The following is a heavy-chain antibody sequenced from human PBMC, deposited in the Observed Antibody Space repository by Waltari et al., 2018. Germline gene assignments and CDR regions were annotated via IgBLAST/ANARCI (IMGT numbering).Heavy chain of an antibody. CDR3: ARHFRQGNPYYYDSSGYYDYFDY. J-gene: IGHJ4*02. CDR1: GGSISSSSYY. D-gene: IGHD3-22*01. V-gene: IGHV4-39*01. CDR2: IYYSGIT. Sequence: QLQLQESGPGLVKPSETLSLTCTVSGGSISSSSYYWGWIRQPPGKGLEWIGSIYYSGITYYNPSLKSRVTISVDTSKNQFSLKLSSVTAADTAVYYCARHFRQGNPYYYDSSGYYDYFDYWGQGTLVTVSS.